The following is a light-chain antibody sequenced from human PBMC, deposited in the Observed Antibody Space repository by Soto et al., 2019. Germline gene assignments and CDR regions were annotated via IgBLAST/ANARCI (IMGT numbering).Light chain of an antibody. CDR1: QVISSW. V-gene: IGKV1-12*01. CDR2: AAS. J-gene: IGKJ4*01. CDR3: QQASRFPLT. Sequence: IQMTQSPSSVSASVGDTVTITCRASQVISSWLAWYQQKPGKAPNLLIYAASNLPSGVPSRLSGSESGTEFTLTISSLQPEGCATYYCQQASRFPLTFGGGTKVQIK.